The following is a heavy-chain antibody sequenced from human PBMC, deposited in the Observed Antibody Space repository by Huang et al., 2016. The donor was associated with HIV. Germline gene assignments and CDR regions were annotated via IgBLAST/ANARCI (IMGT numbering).Heavy chain of an antibody. CDR1: GYTFTSYA. Sequence: QVQLVQSGSVLKKPGASVKVSCKASGYTFTSYAMNWVRQAPGQGLEWYGWIKTNDGNPTYAQGCTGGFVFSLETSVRTAYLQISSLKAEDTAVYYCARGFSRDSYNYLIFWGQGTLVTVSS. CDR2: IKTNDGNP. D-gene: IGHD2-2*01. J-gene: IGHJ4*02. CDR3: ARGFSRDSYNYLIF. V-gene: IGHV7-4-1*02.